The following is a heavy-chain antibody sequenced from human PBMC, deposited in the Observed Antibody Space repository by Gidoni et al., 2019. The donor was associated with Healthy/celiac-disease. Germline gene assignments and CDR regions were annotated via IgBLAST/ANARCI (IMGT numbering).Heavy chain of an antibody. CDR2: MRSSSSTI. CDR1: CFTFSSYS. D-gene: IGHD3-22*01. CDR3: AREGSYDSSGYYPTPMDV. J-gene: IGHJ6*02. V-gene: IGHV3-48*01. Sequence: EVQLVESGGGLVQPGGSLSLSCAASCFTFSSYSMNWVRQAPGKGLEWVSYMRSSSSTIYYADSVKGRFTISRDNAKNSLYLQMNSLRAEDTAVYYCAREGSYDSSGYYPTPMDVWGQGTTVTVSS.